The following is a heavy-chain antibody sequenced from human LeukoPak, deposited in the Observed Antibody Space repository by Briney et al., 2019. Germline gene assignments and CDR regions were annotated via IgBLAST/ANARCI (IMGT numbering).Heavy chain of an antibody. D-gene: IGHD6-13*01. CDR3: ARKPIAAAGTGSDYYYGMDV. CDR2: IIPILGIA. V-gene: IGHV1-69*04. J-gene: IGHJ6*02. CDR1: GGTFSSYA. Sequence: GASVKVSCKASGGTFSSYAISWVRQAPGQGLEWMGRIIPILGIANYARKFQGRVTITADKSTSTAYMELSSLRSEDTAVYYCARKPIAAAGTGSDYYYGMDVWGQGTTVTVSS.